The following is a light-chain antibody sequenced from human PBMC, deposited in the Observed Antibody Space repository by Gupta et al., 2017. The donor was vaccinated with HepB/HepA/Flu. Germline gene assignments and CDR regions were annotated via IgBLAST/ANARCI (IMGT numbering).Light chain of an antibody. V-gene: IGKV1-39*01. Sequence: DIQMTQSPSSLSASVGDKVTISCRASQSIGSYLHWYQQKPGKAPMLLIYSASRLQSGVPSRFSGSGSGTDFTLTISSLQPEDFTTSSCQHSYSLPWTFGQGTKVDIK. CDR3: QHSYSLPWT. CDR2: SAS. CDR1: QSIGSY. J-gene: IGKJ1*01.